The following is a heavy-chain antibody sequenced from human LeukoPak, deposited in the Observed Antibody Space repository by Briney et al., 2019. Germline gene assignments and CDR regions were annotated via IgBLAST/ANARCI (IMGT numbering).Heavy chain of an antibody. V-gene: IGHV1-8*02. D-gene: IGHD1-26*01. CDR1: GYTFTSYG. CDR3: ARGSQIVGATGYYYYGMDV. Sequence: GASVKVSCKASGYTFTSYGINWVRQATGQGLEWMGWMNPNSGNTGYAQKFQGRVTMTRNTSISTAYMELSSLRSEDTAVYYCARGSQIVGATGYYYYGMDVWGQGTTVTVSS. J-gene: IGHJ6*02. CDR2: MNPNSGNT.